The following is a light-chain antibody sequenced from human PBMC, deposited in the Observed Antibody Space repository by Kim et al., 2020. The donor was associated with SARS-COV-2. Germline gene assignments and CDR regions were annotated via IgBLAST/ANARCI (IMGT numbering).Light chain of an antibody. Sequence: QSVLTQPPSVSGAPGQRVTISCTGSSSNIGAGYYVHWYQQLPGAAPTLLIYGNNNRPSGVPERFSGPKSGTSASLAITGLQAEDEADYYCQSYDSSLSGPYVFGTGTKVTVL. J-gene: IGLJ1*01. CDR2: GNN. CDR3: QSYDSSLSGPYV. V-gene: IGLV1-40*01. CDR1: SSNIGAGYY.